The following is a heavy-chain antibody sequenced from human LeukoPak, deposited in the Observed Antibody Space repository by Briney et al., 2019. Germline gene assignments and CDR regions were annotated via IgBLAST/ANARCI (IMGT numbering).Heavy chain of an antibody. Sequence: ASVKVSCKASGYAFTGYYMQWVREAPGQGLEWMGWINPNSGGTNYAQKFQGRVTMTRDTSISTAYMELSRLRSDDTAVYYCARVIYCSGGSCSHYFDYWGQGTLVTVSS. D-gene: IGHD2-15*01. V-gene: IGHV1-2*02. J-gene: IGHJ4*02. CDR1: GYAFTGYY. CDR2: INPNSGGT. CDR3: ARVIYCSGGSCSHYFDY.